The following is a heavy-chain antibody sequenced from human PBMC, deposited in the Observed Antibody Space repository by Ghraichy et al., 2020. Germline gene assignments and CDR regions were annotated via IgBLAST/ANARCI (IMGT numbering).Heavy chain of an antibody. D-gene: IGHD6-13*01. CDR1: GFTFSSYA. J-gene: IGHJ3*02. V-gene: IGHV3-23*01. CDR3: AKDRPEVLLAAAGILCDAFDI. CDR2: ISGSGGST. Sequence: GGSLRLSCAASGFTFSSYAMSWVRQAPGKGLEWVSAISGSGGSTYYADSVKGRFTISRDNSKNTLYLQMNSLRAEDTAVYYCAKDRPEVLLAAAGILCDAFDIWGQGTMVTVSS.